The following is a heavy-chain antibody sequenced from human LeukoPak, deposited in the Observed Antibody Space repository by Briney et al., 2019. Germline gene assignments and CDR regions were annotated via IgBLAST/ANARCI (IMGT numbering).Heavy chain of an antibody. J-gene: IGHJ4*02. CDR2: ITSSGGST. CDR1: GFTFNTYG. D-gene: IGHD2-15*01. CDR3: ARVLGAILVVAATSFDY. V-gene: IGHV3-23*01. Sequence: GGSLRLSCAASGFTFNTYGMTWVRQAPGKGLEWVSAITSSGGSTYYGDSVKGRFTISRDNSRNTLYLQMNSLRVDDTAVYYCARVLGAILVVAATSFDYWGQGTLVTVSS.